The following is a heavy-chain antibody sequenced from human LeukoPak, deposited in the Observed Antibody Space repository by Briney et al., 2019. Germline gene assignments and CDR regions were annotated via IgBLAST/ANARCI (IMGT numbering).Heavy chain of an antibody. V-gene: IGHV3-48*01. CDR2: ISSSSSTI. D-gene: IGHD4-23*01. CDR3: AREGVTPEGGYYFDY. CDR1: GFTFSSYS. Sequence: GGSLRLSCAASGFTFSSYSMNWVRQAPGKGLEWVSYISSSSSTIYYADSVKGRFTISRDNAKNSLYLQMNSLRAEDTAVYYCAREGVTPEGGYYFDYWGQGTLVTVSS. J-gene: IGHJ4*02.